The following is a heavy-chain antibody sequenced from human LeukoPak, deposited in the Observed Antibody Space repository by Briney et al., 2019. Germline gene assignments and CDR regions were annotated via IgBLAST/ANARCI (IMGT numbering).Heavy chain of an antibody. J-gene: IGHJ4*02. D-gene: IGHD3-16*01. CDR3: TRGYYEAFDY. Sequence: SETLSLTCAVSGASITSDHWNWLRHLPGKGVEWIRNVDYNGATKYNPSLQSPITISLDTSNNQFSLTLTSVTAADTALYFCTRGYYEAFDYWGQGRLVTVSS. CDR2: VDYNGAT. V-gene: IGHV4-59*01. CDR1: GASITSDH.